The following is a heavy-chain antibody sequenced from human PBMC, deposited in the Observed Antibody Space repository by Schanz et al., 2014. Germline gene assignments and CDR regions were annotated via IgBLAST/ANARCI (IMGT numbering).Heavy chain of an antibody. CDR1: GFTFTSYS. CDR3: AKEDRNHNSDYVY. D-gene: IGHD3-22*01. J-gene: IGHJ4*02. CDR2: IRYDGSSK. V-gene: IGHV3-30*02. Sequence: QVQLVESGGGLVQPGRSLRLSCAASGFTFTSYSMHWVRQAPGRGLEWVAFIRYDGSSKYYADSVRGRFTISRDDSKNTLYLQMNSLRPEDTAVYYCAKEDRNHNSDYVYWGQGTLVTVSS.